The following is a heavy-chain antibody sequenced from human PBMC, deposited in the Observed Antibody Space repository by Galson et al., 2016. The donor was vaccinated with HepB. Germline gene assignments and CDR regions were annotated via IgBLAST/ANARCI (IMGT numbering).Heavy chain of an antibody. Sequence: SLRLSCAASRFPFKIYAMNWFRQAPGKGLEWVSLIANALNAENRHYADSVNGRFTISRDDANSFLYLHMSSLSVEDTAVYYCAPDYDSSGHFEADWGQGTLVTVS. CDR1: RFPFKIYA. J-gene: IGHJ4*02. D-gene: IGHD3-22*01. V-gene: IGHV3-23*01. CDR2: IANALNAENR. CDR3: APDYDSSGHFEAD.